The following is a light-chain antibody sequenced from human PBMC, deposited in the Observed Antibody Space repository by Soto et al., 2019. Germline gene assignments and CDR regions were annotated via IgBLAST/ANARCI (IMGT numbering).Light chain of an antibody. J-gene: IGKJ5*01. V-gene: IGKV3-20*01. Sequence: EIVLTQSPGTLSLSPGERATLSCRASQSVSSSYLAWYQQKPGQAPMLLIYGASSKATGIPDRFSVSGSGTDFTLTNSRLKPEDFAVYYCQQYGSPFTFGQATRLEIK. CDR2: GAS. CDR1: QSVSSSY. CDR3: QQYGSPFT.